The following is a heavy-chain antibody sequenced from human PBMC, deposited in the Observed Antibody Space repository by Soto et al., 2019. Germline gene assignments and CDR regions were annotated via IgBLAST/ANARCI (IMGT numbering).Heavy chain of an antibody. CDR3: AGSGEGMITF. CDR2: IWHDGSTT. CDR1: GFTFSSYA. J-gene: IGHJ4*02. D-gene: IGHD3-16*01. Sequence: QVQLVESGGGVVQPGRSLRLSCAGSGFTFSSYAMHWVRQAPGKGLEGVAVIWHDGSTTYYVDPVKGRFTISRDNPKNTLDRQMNSLRAEDTAVYYCAGSGEGMITFGGQGTLVTVSS. V-gene: IGHV3-33*01.